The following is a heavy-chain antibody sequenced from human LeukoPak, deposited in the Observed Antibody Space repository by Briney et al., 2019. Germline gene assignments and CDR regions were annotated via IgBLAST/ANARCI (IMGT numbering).Heavy chain of an antibody. V-gene: IGHV4-30-4*01. CDR2: IDYGGST. Sequence: SETLSLTCAVSSFSISSGHYYWSWIRQPPGKGLEWIGYIDYGGSTYYNPSLQSRVTISIDGSKNQFSLKLSSVTAADTAVYYCARVPSRYSSGWTFDYWGQGTLVTVSS. CDR1: SFSISSGHYY. CDR3: ARVPSRYSSGWTFDY. J-gene: IGHJ4*02. D-gene: IGHD6-19*01.